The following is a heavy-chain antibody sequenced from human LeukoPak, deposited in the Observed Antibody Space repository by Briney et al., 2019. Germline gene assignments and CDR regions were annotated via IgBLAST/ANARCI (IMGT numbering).Heavy chain of an antibody. J-gene: IGHJ3*02. Sequence: GGSLRLSCAASGFTFSTYSMNWVRQAPGKGLEWVSSIATSSDYIYYAGSLKGRFTISRDNAKNSLYLHMNSLRPDDTAVYYCARGRSITILRGVAISDGFDIWGQGTKVTVSS. CDR1: GFTFSTYS. CDR3: ARGRSITILRGVAISDGFDI. CDR2: IATSSDYI. V-gene: IGHV3-21*06. D-gene: IGHD3-10*01.